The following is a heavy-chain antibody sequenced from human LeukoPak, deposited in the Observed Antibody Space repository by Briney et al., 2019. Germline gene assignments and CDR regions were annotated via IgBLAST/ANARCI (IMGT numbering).Heavy chain of an antibody. J-gene: IGHJ3*01. V-gene: IGHV1-2*02. CDR3: TRETGANYDPGAFDV. D-gene: IGHD3-3*01. Sequence: ASVKVSCKASGYSFTGYYIHWVRQAPGQGLEWMGWFNPKSGGTDSAEKFGGRVTMSRDTSVRTSYLEVRRLKSDDTAVYYCTRETGANYDPGAFDVWGQGTMVTVSS. CDR2: FNPKSGGT. CDR1: GYSFTGYY.